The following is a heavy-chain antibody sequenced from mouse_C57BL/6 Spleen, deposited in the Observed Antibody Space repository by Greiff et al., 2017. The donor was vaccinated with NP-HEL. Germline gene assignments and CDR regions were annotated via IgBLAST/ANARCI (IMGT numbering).Heavy chain of an antibody. CDR3: ARGGYGSSSLYAMDY. J-gene: IGHJ4*01. CDR2: IYPGSGNT. Sequence: QVQLKQSGPELVKPGASVKISCKASGYSFTSYYIHWVKQRPGQGLEWIGWIYPGSGNTKYNEKFKGKATLTADTSSSTAYMQLSSLTSEDSAVYYCARGGYGSSSLYAMDYWGQGTSVTVSS. D-gene: IGHD1-1*01. V-gene: IGHV1-66*01. CDR1: GYSFTSYY.